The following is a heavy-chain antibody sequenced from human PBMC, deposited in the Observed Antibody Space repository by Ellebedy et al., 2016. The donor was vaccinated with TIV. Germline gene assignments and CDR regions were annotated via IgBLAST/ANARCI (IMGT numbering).Heavy chain of an antibody. J-gene: IGHJ6*02. Sequence: AASVKVSCKASGYTFTSYYMHWVRQAPGQGLEWMGIINPSGGSTSYAQKFQGRVTMTRDTSTSTVYMELSSLGSEDTAVYYCASPRTHGRGRVYYYGMDVWGQGTTVTVSS. V-gene: IGHV1-46*01. CDR2: INPSGGST. D-gene: IGHD3-16*01. CDR3: ASPRTHGRGRVYYYGMDV. CDR1: GYTFTSYY.